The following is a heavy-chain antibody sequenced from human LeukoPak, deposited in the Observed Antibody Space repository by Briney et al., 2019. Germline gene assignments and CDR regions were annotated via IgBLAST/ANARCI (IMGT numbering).Heavy chain of an antibody. V-gene: IGHV4-39*01. CDR1: GDSIRSTDYC. J-gene: IGHJ5*02. Sequence: PSETLSLTCTVSGDSIRSTDYCWGWIRQPPGKGLEWIGNIYYSGSTYYNPSLESRVTISVDTSKNQFSLKLTSVTAADTAVYYCARRGYNYGYGWFDPWGQGNLATASS. CDR3: ARRGYNYGYGWFDP. D-gene: IGHD5-18*01. CDR2: IYYSGST.